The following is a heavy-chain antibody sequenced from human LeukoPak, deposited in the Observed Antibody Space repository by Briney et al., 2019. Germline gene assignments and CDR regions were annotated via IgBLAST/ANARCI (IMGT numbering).Heavy chain of an antibody. D-gene: IGHD3-3*01. CDR2: IYHSGST. V-gene: IGHV4-38-2*02. Sequence: SETLSLTCTVSGYSISSGYYRGWIRQPPGKGLEWIGSIYHSGSTYYNPSLKSRVTISVDTSKNQFSLKLSSVTAADTAVYYCARATLGYDFWSGYYTGEFDYWGQGTLVTVSS. CDR3: ARATLGYDFWSGYYTGEFDY. J-gene: IGHJ4*02. CDR1: GYSISSGYY.